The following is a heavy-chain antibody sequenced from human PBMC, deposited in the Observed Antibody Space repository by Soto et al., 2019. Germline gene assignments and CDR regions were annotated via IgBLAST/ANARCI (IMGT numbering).Heavy chain of an antibody. V-gene: IGHV4-4*02. Sequence: QVQLQESGPGLVKPSGTLSLTCAVSGGSISSSNWWSWVRQPPGKGLDWIGEIRHSGNTNYNPSLMSRVNMLVDKSPNQFSLKLSSVTAADTAVXFCARTRGGYDYGPRYYWGQGALVTVSS. CDR2: IRHSGNT. D-gene: IGHD5-18*01. CDR1: GGSISSSNW. CDR3: ARTRGGYDYGPRYY. J-gene: IGHJ4*02.